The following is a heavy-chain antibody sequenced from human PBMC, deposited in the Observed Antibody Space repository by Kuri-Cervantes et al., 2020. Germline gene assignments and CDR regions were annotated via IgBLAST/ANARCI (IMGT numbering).Heavy chain of an antibody. D-gene: IGHD2-15*01. CDR2: ISWSSGSI. J-gene: IGHJ4*02. V-gene: IGHV3-9*01. CDR1: GFTFDDYA. Sequence: LSLTCAASGFTFDDYAMHWVRQAPGKGLEWVSGISWSSGSIGYADSVKGRFTISRDNAKNSLYLQMNSLRAEDTAVYYCARDSQRGPRGGSCTDYWGQGTLVTVSS. CDR3: ARDSQRGPRGGSCTDY.